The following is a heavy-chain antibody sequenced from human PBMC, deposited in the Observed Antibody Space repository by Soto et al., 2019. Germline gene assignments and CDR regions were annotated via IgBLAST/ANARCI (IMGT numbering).Heavy chain of an antibody. D-gene: IGHD6-13*01. V-gene: IGHV1-69*01. CDR3: ARGNSSSWYFSPASLDY. Sequence: QVQLVQSGAEVKKPGSSVKVSCKASGGTFSSYAISWVRQAPGQGLEWMGGIIPIFGTANYAQKFQGRVTITADESTSTAYMELSSLRSEDTAVYYWARGNSSSWYFSPASLDYWGQGTLVTVSS. CDR2: IIPIFGTA. CDR1: GGTFSSYA. J-gene: IGHJ4*02.